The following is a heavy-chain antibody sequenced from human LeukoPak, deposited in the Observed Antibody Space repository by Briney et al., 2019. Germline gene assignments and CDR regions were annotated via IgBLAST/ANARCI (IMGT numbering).Heavy chain of an antibody. D-gene: IGHD1-26*01. V-gene: IGHV3-21*01. CDR3: ARDIVGATSDLDY. J-gene: IGHJ4*02. CDR2: ISSSSSYI. Sequence: GGFLRLSCAASGFTFSSYSMNWVRQAPGKGLEWVSSISSSSSYIYYADSVKGRFTISRDNAKNSLYLQMNSLRAEDTAVYYCARDIVGATSDLDYWGQGTLVTVSS. CDR1: GFTFSSYS.